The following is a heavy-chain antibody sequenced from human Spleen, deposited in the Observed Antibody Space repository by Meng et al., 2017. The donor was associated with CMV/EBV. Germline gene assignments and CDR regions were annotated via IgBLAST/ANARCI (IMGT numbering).Heavy chain of an antibody. J-gene: IGHJ6*02. V-gene: IGHV1-2*02. D-gene: IGHD6-19*01. CDR2: INPNSGGT. CDR1: GYTLTAFY. CDR3: ARGEVAAAYYYGMDV. Sequence: VKVSCKASGYTLTAFYMHLVRQAPGQGLEWMGWINPNSGGTNYAQKFQGRVTMTRDTSSSTAYMELSRLRSDDTAVYYCARGEVAAAYYYGMDVWGQGTTVTVSS.